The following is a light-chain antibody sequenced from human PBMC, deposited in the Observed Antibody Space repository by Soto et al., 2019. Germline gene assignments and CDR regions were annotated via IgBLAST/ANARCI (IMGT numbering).Light chain of an antibody. CDR3: QQRHMWPIT. J-gene: IGKJ5*01. CDR2: AAY. Sequence: EVVLTQSPVTLSLSPGERATLSCRASQSFRGLLAWYQQKPGQAPRLLIYAAYNRAPGIPPRFSGSGSGTDFTLTISSLEPEDSAVYYGQQRHMWPITFGQGTRLEIK. CDR1: QSFRGL. V-gene: IGKV3-11*01.